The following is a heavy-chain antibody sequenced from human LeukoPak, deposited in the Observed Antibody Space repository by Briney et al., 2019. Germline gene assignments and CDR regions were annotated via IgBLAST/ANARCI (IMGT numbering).Heavy chain of an antibody. Sequence: SETLSLTCTVSGGSISSYYWSWIRQPPGKGLEWIGYISYSGSTNYNPSLKSRVTISADTSKNQFSLKLSSVTAADAAVYYCARGFGQSIFGVVVPYIMDVWGQGTSVTVSS. V-gene: IGHV4-59*01. J-gene: IGHJ6*02. CDR2: ISYSGST. CDR3: ARGFGQSIFGVVVPYIMDV. CDR1: GGSISSYY. D-gene: IGHD3-3*01.